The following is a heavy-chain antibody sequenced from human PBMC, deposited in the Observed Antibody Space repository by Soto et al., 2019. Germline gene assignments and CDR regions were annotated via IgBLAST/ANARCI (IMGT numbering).Heavy chain of an antibody. CDR3: SREYAPYSSGWYDLGRWWYFDL. CDR2: ISSSSSTI. Sequence: EVQLVESGGGLVQPGGSLRLSCAASGFTFSSYSMNWVRQAPGKGLEWVSYISSSSSTIYYADSVKGRFTISRDNAKNSLCLQQNSLRAEDTAVYYCSREYAPYSSGWYDLGRWWYFDLWGRGTLVTVSS. D-gene: IGHD6-19*01. J-gene: IGHJ2*01. CDR1: GFTFSSYS. V-gene: IGHV3-48*01.